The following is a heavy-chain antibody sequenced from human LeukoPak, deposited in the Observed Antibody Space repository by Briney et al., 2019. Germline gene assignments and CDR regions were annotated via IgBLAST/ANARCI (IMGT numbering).Heavy chain of an antibody. CDR3: ARGNCSSTSCQYLQH. CDR1: GGTFSSYA. CDR2: IIPIFGTA. Sequence: GASVKVSCKASGGTFSSYAISWVRQAPGQGLEWMGGIIPIFGTANYAQKFQGRVTITTDESTSTAYMELSILRSEDTAVYYCARGNCSSTSCQYLQHWGQGTLVTVSS. D-gene: IGHD2-2*01. J-gene: IGHJ1*01. V-gene: IGHV1-69*05.